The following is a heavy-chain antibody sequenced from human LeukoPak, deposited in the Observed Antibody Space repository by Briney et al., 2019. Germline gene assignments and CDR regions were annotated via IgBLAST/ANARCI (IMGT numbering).Heavy chain of an antibody. CDR3: VKELCSSTSCFYFDY. V-gene: IGHV3-64D*06. J-gene: IGHJ4*02. Sequence: GGSLRLFCSASGFTFSNFGMHWVRQAPGKGLEYVSAISGNGGSTHYADSVKGRFTISRDNSKNTLYLQMTSLKAEDTAVYYCVKELCSSTSCFYFDYWGQGTLVTVSS. D-gene: IGHD2-2*01. CDR2: ISGNGGST. CDR1: GFTFSNFG.